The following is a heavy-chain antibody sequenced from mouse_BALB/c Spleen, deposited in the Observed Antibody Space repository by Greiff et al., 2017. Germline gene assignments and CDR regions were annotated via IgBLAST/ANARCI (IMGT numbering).Heavy chain of an antibody. Sequence: VKLMESGAELAKPGASVKMSCKASGYTFTSYWMHWVKQRPGQGLEWIGYINPSTGYTEYNQKFKDKATLTADKSSSTAYMQLSSLTSEDSAVYYCARGATTVVDYWGQGTTLTVSS. D-gene: IGHD1-1*01. J-gene: IGHJ2*01. CDR3: ARGATTVVDY. CDR1: GYTFTSYW. CDR2: INPSTGYT. V-gene: IGHV1-7*01.